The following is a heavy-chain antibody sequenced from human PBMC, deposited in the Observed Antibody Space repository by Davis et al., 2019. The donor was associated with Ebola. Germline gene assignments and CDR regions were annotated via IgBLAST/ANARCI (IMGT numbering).Heavy chain of an antibody. D-gene: IGHD2-15*01. J-gene: IGHJ5*02. CDR2: IGTIGGDT. CDR1: GFTFSYYD. Sequence: PGGSLRLSCAASGFTFSYYDMQWVRQPAGKGLEWVSGIGTIGGDTHYADSVKGRFTISRDDAKNSLYLQMDSLRAGDTAIYYCARANSGCTGGGCFSGHWFDPWGQGTLVTVSS. V-gene: IGHV3-13*01. CDR3: ARANSGCTGGGCFSGHWFDP.